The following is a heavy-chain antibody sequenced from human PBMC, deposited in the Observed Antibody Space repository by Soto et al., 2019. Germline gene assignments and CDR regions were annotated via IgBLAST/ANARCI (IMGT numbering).Heavy chain of an antibody. D-gene: IGHD2-21*02. CDR1: GFTFSSYG. J-gene: IGHJ6*03. V-gene: IGHV3-30*18. CDR3: AKVEVETALYHYYMDV. CDR2: ISYDGSNK. Sequence: HPGGSLRLSSAASGFTFSSYGMHWVRQAPGKGLEWVAVISYDGSNKYYADSVKGRFTISRDNSKNTLYLQMNSLRAEDTAVYYCAKVEVETALYHYYMDVWGKGTTVTVSS.